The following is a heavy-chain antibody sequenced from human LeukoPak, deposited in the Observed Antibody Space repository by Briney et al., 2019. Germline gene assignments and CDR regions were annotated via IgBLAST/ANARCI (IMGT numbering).Heavy chain of an antibody. CDR3: AGETRWGPESH. Sequence: GGSLRLSCAASGFTVSNNFMAWVRQAPGKGLEWVSLIHHDGATYYADSLKGRFTISRDNSKNTLYLQMNCLRPEDTAVYYCAGETRWGPESHWGQGTLVAVSS. V-gene: IGHV3-66*01. CDR2: IHHDGAT. J-gene: IGHJ4*02. CDR1: GFTVSNNF. D-gene: IGHD3-16*01.